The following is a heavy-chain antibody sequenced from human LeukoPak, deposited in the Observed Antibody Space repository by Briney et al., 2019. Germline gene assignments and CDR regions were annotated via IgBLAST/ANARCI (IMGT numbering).Heavy chain of an antibody. Sequence: GGSLRLSCAASGFTFSSYSMNWVRQAPGKGLEWVSSISSSSSYIYYADSVKGRFTISRDNAKNSLYLQMNSLRAEDTAVYYCARLPGIAAAGTSAVVYWGREPWSPSPQ. D-gene: IGHD6-13*01. CDR1: GFTFSSYS. V-gene: IGHV3-21*01. CDR2: ISSSSSYI. J-gene: IGHJ4*02. CDR3: ARLPGIAAAGTSAVVY.